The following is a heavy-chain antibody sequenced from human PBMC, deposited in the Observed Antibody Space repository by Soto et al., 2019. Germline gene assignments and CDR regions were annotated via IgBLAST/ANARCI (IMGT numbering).Heavy chain of an antibody. D-gene: IGHD4-17*01. CDR3: ATITVTTRYFDY. Sequence: QVQLVESGGGVVQPGRSLRLSCAASGFTFSSYGMHWVRQAPGKGLEWVAVISYDGSNKYYADSVKGRFTISRDNSKNTLYLQMNSLRAEDTAVYYCATITVTTRYFDYWGQGTLVTVSS. J-gene: IGHJ4*02. CDR1: GFTFSSYG. V-gene: IGHV3-30*03. CDR2: ISYDGSNK.